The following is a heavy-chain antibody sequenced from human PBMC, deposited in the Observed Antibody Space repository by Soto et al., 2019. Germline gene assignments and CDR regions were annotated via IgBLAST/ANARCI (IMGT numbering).Heavy chain of an antibody. CDR2: IYYSGST. CDR3: ARESVYYDTFNYFDY. V-gene: IGHV4-31*03. J-gene: IGHJ4*02. Sequence: SETLSLTCTVSGGSISSGGYYWSWIRQHPGKGLEWIGYIYYSGSTYYNPSLKSRVTISVDTSKNQFSLKLSSVTAADTAVYYCARESVYYDTFNYFDYWGQGTLVTVSS. CDR1: GGSISSGGYY. D-gene: IGHD3-22*01.